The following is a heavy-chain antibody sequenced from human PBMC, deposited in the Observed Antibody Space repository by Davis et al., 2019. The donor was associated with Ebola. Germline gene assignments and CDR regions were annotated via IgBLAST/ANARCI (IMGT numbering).Heavy chain of an antibody. CDR3: ARDYYRPMDYYYYGMDV. Sequence: PSETLSLTCTVSGGSISSGGYYWSWIRQHPGKGLEWIGYIYYSGSTYYNPSLKSRVTISVDTSKNQFSLKLSSVTAADTAVYYCARDYYRPMDYYYYGMDVWGQGTTVTVSS. V-gene: IGHV4-31*03. J-gene: IGHJ6*02. CDR2: IYYSGST. CDR1: GGSISSGGYY. D-gene: IGHD3-22*01.